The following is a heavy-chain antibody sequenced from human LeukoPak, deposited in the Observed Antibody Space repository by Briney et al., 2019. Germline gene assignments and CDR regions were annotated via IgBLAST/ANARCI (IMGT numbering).Heavy chain of an antibody. V-gene: IGHV1-69*04. CDR1: GGTFISYA. CDR2: IIPILGIA. D-gene: IGHD3-22*01. J-gene: IGHJ4*02. CDR3: ARVLLMNYYDSSGADY. Sequence: SVKVSCKASGGTFISYAISWVRQAPGQGLEWMGRIIPILGIANYAQKFQGRVTITADKSTSTAYMELSSLRSEDTAVYYCARVLLMNYYDSSGADYWGQGTLVTVSS.